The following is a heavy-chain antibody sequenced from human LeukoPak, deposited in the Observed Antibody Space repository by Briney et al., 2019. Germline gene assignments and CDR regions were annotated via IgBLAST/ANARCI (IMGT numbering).Heavy chain of an antibody. Sequence: GGSLRLSCAASGFTFSSYAMSWVRQAQGKGLEWVSAISGSGGSTYYADSVKGRFTISRDNSKNTLYLQMNSLRAEDTAVYYCAKSMTTVTTSGRVGYWGQGTLVTVSS. J-gene: IGHJ4*02. CDR1: GFTFSSYA. V-gene: IGHV3-23*01. CDR2: ISGSGGST. D-gene: IGHD4-17*01. CDR3: AKSMTTVTTSGRVGY.